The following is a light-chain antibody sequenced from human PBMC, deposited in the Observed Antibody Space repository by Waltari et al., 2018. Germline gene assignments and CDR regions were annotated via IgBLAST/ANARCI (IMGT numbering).Light chain of an antibody. CDR2: AAS. CDR1: QGISSC. V-gene: IGKV1-12*01. J-gene: IGKJ1*01. CDR3: QQAYSFPPT. Sequence: DIQMTQSPSSLSASVGDRVTITCRASQGISSCLAWYQQKPGKAPELLIYAASSFQSGVPSRFSGSGSGTDFTLTISSLQPEDFATYYCQQAYSFPPTFGQGTKVEIK.